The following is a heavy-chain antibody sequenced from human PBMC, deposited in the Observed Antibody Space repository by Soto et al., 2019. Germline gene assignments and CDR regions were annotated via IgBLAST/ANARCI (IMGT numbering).Heavy chain of an antibody. V-gene: IGHV4-4*02. Sequence: KPSETLSLTCAVSGGSFTSNNWWTWVRQPPGQGLEWIGEIYRTGSTNYNPSLKSRVTISLDKSENQFSLKVTSLTAADTAVYYCASRDPGTSVDHWGQGTLVTVSS. CDR3: ASRDPGTSVDH. CDR2: IYRTGST. J-gene: IGHJ5*02. D-gene: IGHD1-7*01. CDR1: GGSFTSNNW.